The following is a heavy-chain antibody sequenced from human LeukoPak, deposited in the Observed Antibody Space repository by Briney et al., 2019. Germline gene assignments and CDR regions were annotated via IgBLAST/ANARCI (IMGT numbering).Heavy chain of an antibody. CDR2: ISYDGSNK. Sequence: GSPRLSCAVSEFTFSIYAMNWVRQAPGKGLERVAVISYDGSNKYYADSVKGRFTISRDNSKNTLYLQMNSLRAEDTAVYYCARDLNDYGGKVDYWGQGTLVTVSS. D-gene: IGHD4-23*01. CDR3: ARDLNDYGGKVDY. J-gene: IGHJ4*02. CDR1: EFTFSIYA. V-gene: IGHV3-30*04.